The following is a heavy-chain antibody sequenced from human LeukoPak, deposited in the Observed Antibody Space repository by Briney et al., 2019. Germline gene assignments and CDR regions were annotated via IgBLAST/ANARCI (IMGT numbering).Heavy chain of an antibody. CDR2: IYYSGST. Sequence: PSETLSLTCTVSGGSISSGGYYWSWIRQHPGKGLEWNGYIYYSGSTYYNPSLKSRVTISVDTSKNQFSLKLSSVTAADTAVYYCARDTGGYYFNWGQGTLVTVSS. V-gene: IGHV4-31*03. CDR1: GGSISSGGYY. J-gene: IGHJ4*02. CDR3: ARDTGGYYFN. D-gene: IGHD3-22*01.